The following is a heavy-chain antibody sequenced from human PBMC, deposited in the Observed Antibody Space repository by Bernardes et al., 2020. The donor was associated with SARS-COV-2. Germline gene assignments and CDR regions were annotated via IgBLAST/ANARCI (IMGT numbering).Heavy chain of an antibody. CDR2: ISAYNGNT. Sequence: SVTVACKASGYTFNSFAISWVRQAPGQGLEWMGWISAYNGNTNYAQKFQGRVTMTKDASTNTVYMELRSLRSDDTAVYYCARDALDSGFDSWGQGTLVTVSS. CDR1: GYTFNSFA. D-gene: IGHD6-19*01. J-gene: IGHJ5*01. CDR3: ARDALDSGFDS. V-gene: IGHV1-18*04.